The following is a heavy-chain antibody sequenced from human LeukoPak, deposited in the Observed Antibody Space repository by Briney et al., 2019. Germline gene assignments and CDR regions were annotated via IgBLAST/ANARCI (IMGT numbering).Heavy chain of an antibody. J-gene: IGHJ1*01. CDR2: IYHSGST. CDR1: GYSISSGYY. V-gene: IGHV4-38-2*02. Sequence: SETLSLTCTVSGYSISSGYYWGWIRQPPGKGLEWIGSIYHSGSTYYNPSLKSRVTISVDTSKNQFSLKLCSVTAADTAVYYCARVVQSTDSSGFYLPEYFQHWGQGTLVTVSS. CDR3: ARVVQSTDSSGFYLPEYFQH. D-gene: IGHD3-22*01.